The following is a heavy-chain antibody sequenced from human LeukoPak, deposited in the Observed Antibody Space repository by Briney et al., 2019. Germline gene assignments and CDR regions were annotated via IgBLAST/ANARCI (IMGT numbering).Heavy chain of an antibody. CDR2: IYYSGST. Sequence: SETLSLTCTASGSSISSSSYYWGWIRQPPGKGLEWIGSIYYSGSTYYNPSLKSRVTISVDTSKNQFSLKLSSVTAADTAVYYCARVSYSSNNWFDPWGQGTLVTVSS. CDR1: GSSISSSSYY. J-gene: IGHJ5*02. V-gene: IGHV4-39*07. CDR3: ARVSYSSNNWFDP. D-gene: IGHD6-13*01.